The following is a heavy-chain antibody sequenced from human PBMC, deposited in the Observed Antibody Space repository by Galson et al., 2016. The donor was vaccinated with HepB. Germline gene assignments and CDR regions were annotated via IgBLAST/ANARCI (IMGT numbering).Heavy chain of an antibody. Sequence: TLSLTCTVSGGSISSLGHYWTWIRQNPEKGLQWIGYMYYSGNAHYNPSLKSRVIISIDTSKNQFSLKLSSVTAADTAVYFCARSNYHDTSRAFDIWGQETVITVSS. D-gene: IGHD3-22*01. V-gene: IGHV4-31*03. J-gene: IGHJ3*02. CDR1: GGSISSLGHY. CDR3: ARSNYHDTSRAFDI. CDR2: MYYSGNA.